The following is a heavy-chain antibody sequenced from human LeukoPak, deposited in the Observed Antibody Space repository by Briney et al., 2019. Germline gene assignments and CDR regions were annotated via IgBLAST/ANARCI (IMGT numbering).Heavy chain of an antibody. CDR1: GFTFSSYE. Sequence: GGSLRLSCAASGFTFSSYEMNWVRQAPGKGLEWVSYISSSDSTIYYADSVKGRFTISRDNAKNSLYLQMNSLRAEDTAVYYCASNFDYGDPFDYWGQGTLVTVSS. J-gene: IGHJ4*02. CDR2: ISSSDSTI. CDR3: ASNFDYGDPFDY. V-gene: IGHV3-48*03. D-gene: IGHD4-17*01.